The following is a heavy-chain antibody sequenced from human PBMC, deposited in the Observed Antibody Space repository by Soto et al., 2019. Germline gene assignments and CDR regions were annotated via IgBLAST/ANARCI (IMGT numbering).Heavy chain of an antibody. CDR1: GFTFSSYG. CDR3: AKPNSVTTIPYWYFVL. V-gene: IGHV3-30*18. CDR2: ISYDGSNK. D-gene: IGHD4-17*01. J-gene: IGHJ2*01. Sequence: QVQLVESGGGVVQPGRSLRLSCAASGFTFSSYGMHWVRQAPGKGLEWVAVISYDGSNKYYADSVKGRFTISRDNSKNTLYLQRNSRRAEDTAVYYCAKPNSVTTIPYWYFVLWGRGTLVTVSS.